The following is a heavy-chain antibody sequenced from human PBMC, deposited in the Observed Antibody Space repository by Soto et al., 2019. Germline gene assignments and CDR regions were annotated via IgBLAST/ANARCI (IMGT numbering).Heavy chain of an antibody. V-gene: IGHV4-30-2*01. Sequence: SETLSLTCAFSGGTISSGGYSWSWIRQPPGKGLEWVGYIYHSGSTYYNPSLKSRVTISVDRSKNQFSLKLSPVTAADTAVYYCARVPGPWGQGTTVTVSS. CDR2: IYHSGST. J-gene: IGHJ6*02. CDR3: ARVPGP. CDR1: GGTISSGGYS.